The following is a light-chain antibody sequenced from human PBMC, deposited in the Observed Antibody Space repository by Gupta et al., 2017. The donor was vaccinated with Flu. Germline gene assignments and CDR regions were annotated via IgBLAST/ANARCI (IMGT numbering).Light chain of an antibody. J-gene: IGKJ1*01. V-gene: IGKV1-39*01. Sequence: DIKMTQSTSSLSASEGDRVTITCRASQSISSYLNWYQQKPRKAPKLLIYAASSLQSGVPSRFSGSGSGTYFTLTISSLQPEDFATYYCQQSYSTPRTFGQGTKVEIK. CDR1: QSISSY. CDR2: AAS. CDR3: QQSYSTPRT.